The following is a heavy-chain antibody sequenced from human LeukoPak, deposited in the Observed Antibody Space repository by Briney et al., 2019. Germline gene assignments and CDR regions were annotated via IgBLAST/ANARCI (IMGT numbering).Heavy chain of an antibody. CDR2: IDPTSGKT. CDR1: GYTFTTYY. D-gene: IGHD3-10*01. Sequence: ASVKVSCKASGYTFTTYYIHWVRQAPGQGLEWMGVIDPTSGKTNYAQKFQGRVTMNSDMSTSTIYLELTSLRSDDTAFYYCARVPAGFWELFGEDFDYWGQGTLVTVSS. CDR3: ARVPAGFWELFGEDFDY. V-gene: IGHV1-46*01. J-gene: IGHJ4*02.